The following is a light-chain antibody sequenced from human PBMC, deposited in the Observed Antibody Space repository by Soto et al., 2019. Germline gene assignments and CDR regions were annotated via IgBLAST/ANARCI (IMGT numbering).Light chain of an antibody. CDR1: QGIRND. CDR3: QQTYSELVYT. Sequence: AIQMTQSPSSLSASVGDRVTITCRASQGIRNDLGWYQQKPGKAPKLLIYAASSLQSGVPSRFSGSGSGTDFTLTISSLQPEDSATYYCQQTYSELVYTFGRGTKLEIK. CDR2: AAS. V-gene: IGKV1-6*01. J-gene: IGKJ2*01.